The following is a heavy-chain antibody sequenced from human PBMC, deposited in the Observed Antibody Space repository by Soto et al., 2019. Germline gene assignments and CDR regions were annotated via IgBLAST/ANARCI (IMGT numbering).Heavy chain of an antibody. J-gene: IGHJ4*02. Sequence: QPGGSLRLSCAASGFTFSNYAMSWVRQAPGKGLEWVSSISGSGIYTYYADSVKGRFTISRDNSKNTVSLQMNSLRAEDTAGYYCAKDRRIGATMRHFDYWGQGALVTVSS. CDR1: GFTFSNYA. D-gene: IGHD1-26*01. CDR3: AKDRRIGATMRHFDY. CDR2: ISGSGIYT. V-gene: IGHV3-23*01.